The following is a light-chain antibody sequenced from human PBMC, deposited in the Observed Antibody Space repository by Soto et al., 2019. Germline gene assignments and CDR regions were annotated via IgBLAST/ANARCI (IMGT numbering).Light chain of an antibody. CDR2: DVS. CDR1: SSDIGSYSR. J-gene: IGLJ1*01. Sequence: QSVLTQPPSVSGSPGQSVTITCTGTSSDIGSYSRVSWYQQPPGTAPRLMIYDVSNRPSGVPDRFSGSKSGHTASLTISGLQVEDEADYYCCAYTSTSTYVFGTGTKVTVL. V-gene: IGLV2-18*02. CDR3: CAYTSTSTYV.